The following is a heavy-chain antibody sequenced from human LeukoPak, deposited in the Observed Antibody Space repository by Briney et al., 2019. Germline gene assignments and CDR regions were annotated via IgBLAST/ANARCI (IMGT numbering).Heavy chain of an antibody. J-gene: IGHJ4*02. CDR1: GFTFGTYW. D-gene: IGHD3-10*01. Sequence: PGGSLRLSCAASGFTFGTYWMNWVRRAPGKGLEWVANINQDGSEKYYVDSVKGRFTISRDNAKNSLYLQMNSPRAEDTAVYYCARAGSLWFGESKLDYWGQGTLVTVSS. V-gene: IGHV3-7*01. CDR3: ARAGSLWFGESKLDY. CDR2: INQDGSEK.